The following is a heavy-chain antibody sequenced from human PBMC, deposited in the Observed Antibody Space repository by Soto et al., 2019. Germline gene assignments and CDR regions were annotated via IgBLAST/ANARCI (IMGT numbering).Heavy chain of an antibody. CDR1: GFTFNYYW. V-gene: IGHV3-74*01. J-gene: IGHJ4*02. Sequence: EVQLVESGGGLVQPGGSLRLSCVASGFTFNYYWMHWVRQAPGEGLLWVSRLQTDGSHPDYADYVKGRFTISRDNAKETLYLQMNNLRAVDTAVYYCARGGDPDYWGQGTLVTVSS. D-gene: IGHD2-21*02. CDR3: ARGGDPDY. CDR2: LQTDGSHP.